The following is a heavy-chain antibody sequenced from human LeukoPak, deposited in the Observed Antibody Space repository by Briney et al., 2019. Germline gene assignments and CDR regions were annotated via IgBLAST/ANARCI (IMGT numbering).Heavy chain of an antibody. CDR3: AREVDRYSSSWYYFDY. Sequence: ASVKVSCKASGYTFTSYGISWVRQAPGQGLEWMGWISAYNGNTNYAQKLQGRVTMTTDTSTGTAYMELRSLRSDDTAVYYCAREVDRYSSSWYYFDYWGQGTLVTVSS. CDR2: ISAYNGNT. D-gene: IGHD6-13*01. J-gene: IGHJ4*02. CDR1: GYTFTSYG. V-gene: IGHV1-18*01.